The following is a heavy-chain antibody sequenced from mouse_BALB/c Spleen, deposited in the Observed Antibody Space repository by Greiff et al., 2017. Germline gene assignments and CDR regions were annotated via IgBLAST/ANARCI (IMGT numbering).Heavy chain of an antibody. CDR3: ARNYYDYDGPLAY. CDR2: ISSGGSYT. J-gene: IGHJ3*01. CDR1: GFTFSSYA. D-gene: IGHD2-4*01. Sequence: EVKLMESGGGLVKPGGSLKLSCAASGFTFSSYAMSWVRQTPEKRLEWVATISSGGSYTYYPDSVKGRFTISRDNAKNTLYLQMSSLRSEDTAMYYCARNYYDYDGPLAYWGQGTLVTVSA. V-gene: IGHV5-9-3*01.